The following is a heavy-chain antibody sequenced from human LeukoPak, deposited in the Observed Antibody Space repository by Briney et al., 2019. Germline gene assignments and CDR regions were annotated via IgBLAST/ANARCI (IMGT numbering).Heavy chain of an antibody. CDR1: GGSFSDYS. D-gene: IGHD6-13*01. J-gene: IGHJ4*02. V-gene: IGHV4-34*01. CDR2: INHRGGT. CDR3: ARGMGYSSSWRY. Sequence: TSETLSLTCAVYGGSFSDYSWTWIRQPPGKGLEWIGEINHRGGTNHNPSLMSRVIMSVDTSKNQISLKVSSVTAADTAVYYCARGMGYSSSWRYWGQGTLVTVSS.